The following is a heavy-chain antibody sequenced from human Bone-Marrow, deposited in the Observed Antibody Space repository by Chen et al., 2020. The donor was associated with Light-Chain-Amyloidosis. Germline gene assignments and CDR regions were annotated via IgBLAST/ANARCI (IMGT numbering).Heavy chain of an antibody. CDR3: ARHIVWGAPDY. D-gene: IGHD3-16*01. V-gene: IGHV3-7*03. CDR2: IKQDTSEE. Sequence: EVQLVESGGGLVQPGGSLRLSCAASGFTFSDYWMSWVRQAPGKGLEWVANIKQDTSEEYYVDSVKGRFTISRDNAKDSLSLQMSSLRAEDTAMYYCARHIVWGAPDYWGQGTLVTVSS. J-gene: IGHJ4*02. CDR1: GFTFSDYW.